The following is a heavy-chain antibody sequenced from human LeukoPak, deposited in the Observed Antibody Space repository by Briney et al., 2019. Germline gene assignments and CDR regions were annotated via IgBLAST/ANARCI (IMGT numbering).Heavy chain of an antibody. J-gene: IGHJ6*02. CDR2: ISYDGSNK. D-gene: IGHD3-3*01. Sequence: PGGSLRLSCAASGFTFSSYAMHWVRQAPGKGLEWVAVISYDGSNKYYADSVKGRFTISRDNSKNTLYLQMNSLRAEDTAVYYCARDWSGGMDVWGQGTTVTVSS. CDR1: GFTFSSYA. V-gene: IGHV3-30-3*01. CDR3: ARDWSGGMDV.